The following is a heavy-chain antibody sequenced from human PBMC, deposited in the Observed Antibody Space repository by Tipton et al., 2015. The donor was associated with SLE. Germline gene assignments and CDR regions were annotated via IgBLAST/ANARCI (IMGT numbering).Heavy chain of an antibody. CDR1: GFTFSGYG. CDR2: IKQDGSGK. CDR3: AGAAAGLWYYYYYMDV. Sequence: SLRLSCAASGFTFSGYGMHWVRQAPGKGLEWVAKIKQDGSGKYYVDSVKGRFTISRDNAKNSLYLQMNSLRAEDTAGYYCAGAAAGLWYYYYYMDVWGKGTTVTVSS. D-gene: IGHD6-13*01. V-gene: IGHV3-7*03. J-gene: IGHJ6*03.